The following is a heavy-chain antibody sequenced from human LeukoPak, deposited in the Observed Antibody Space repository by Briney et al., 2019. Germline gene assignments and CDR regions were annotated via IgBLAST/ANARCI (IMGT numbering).Heavy chain of an antibody. D-gene: IGHD6-13*01. CDR2: IYYSGST. J-gene: IGHJ6*03. CDR3: ARESSSWYLDPGTYYYYMDV. V-gene: IGHV4-31*03. CDR1: GGSISSGGYY. Sequence: SETLSLTCTVSGGSISSGGYYWSWIRQHPGKGLERIGYIYYSGSTYYNPSLKSRVTISVDTSKNQFSLKLSSVTAADTAVYYCARESSSWYLDPGTYYYYMDVWGKGTTVTVSS.